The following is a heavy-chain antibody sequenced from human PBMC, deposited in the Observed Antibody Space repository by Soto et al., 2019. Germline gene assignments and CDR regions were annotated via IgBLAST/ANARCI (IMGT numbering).Heavy chain of an antibody. V-gene: IGHV3-23*01. CDR2: ISGSGETT. Sequence: GGSLRLSCAASGFTFSTYAMSWVRQAPGKGLEWVSAISGSGETTYYADSVKGRFTISRDNSKNTLFLQMNSLRAEDTAVYYCATRRDASYYYYGMDVWGQGTTVTVSS. CDR3: ATRRDASYYYYGMDV. CDR1: GFTFSTYA. D-gene: IGHD2-2*01. J-gene: IGHJ6*02.